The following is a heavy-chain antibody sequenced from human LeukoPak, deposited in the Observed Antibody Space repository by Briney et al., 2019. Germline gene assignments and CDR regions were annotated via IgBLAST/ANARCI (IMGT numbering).Heavy chain of an antibody. V-gene: IGHV4-4*02. D-gene: IGHD1-1*01. J-gene: IGHJ4*02. CDR2: IYHSGSP. CDR1: GGSISSNNW. Sequence: SGTLSLTCAVSGGSISSNNWWGWVRQPPGKGLEWIGEIYHSGSPNYDPSLKSRVTISVDKSRNHFSLNLSSVTAADTAVYYCARVNINNWHSCDYWGQGTLVTVSS. CDR3: ARVNINNWHSCDY.